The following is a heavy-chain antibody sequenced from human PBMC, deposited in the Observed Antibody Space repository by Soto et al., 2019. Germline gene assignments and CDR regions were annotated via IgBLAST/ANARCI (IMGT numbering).Heavy chain of an antibody. CDR1: GFTLSNYW. V-gene: IGHV3-7*01. J-gene: IGHJ6*03. CDR3: ARVPGITIFGVYYYFMDV. Sequence: EVQLVESGGDLVQPGGSLRLSCAGSGFTLSNYWMSWVRQAPGKGPEWVANIKQDGSQMYYVDSVKGRFTSSRDNAKNSLYLQLNSLRAEDTAVYYCARVPGITIFGVYYYFMDVWGKGTALTVSS. CDR2: IKQDGSQM. D-gene: IGHD3-3*01.